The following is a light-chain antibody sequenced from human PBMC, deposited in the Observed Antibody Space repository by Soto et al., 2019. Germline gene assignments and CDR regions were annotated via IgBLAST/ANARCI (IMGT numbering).Light chain of an antibody. Sequence: QSVLTQPPSASGSPGQSVTISWTGTSSDVGAYNYVSWYQQHAGKAPKLVIYEVTKRPSGVPDRFSGSKSANTASLTVSGLQAEDEADYYCSSFASSNTWVFGGGTKVTVL. CDR2: EVT. V-gene: IGLV2-8*01. CDR1: SSDVGAYNY. J-gene: IGLJ3*02. CDR3: SSFASSNTWV.